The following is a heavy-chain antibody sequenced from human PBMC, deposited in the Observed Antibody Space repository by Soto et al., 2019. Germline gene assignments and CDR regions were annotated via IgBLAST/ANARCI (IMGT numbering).Heavy chain of an antibody. J-gene: IGHJ4*02. Sequence: QVQLVESGGGVVHPGTSLRLSCVTSGFTFSSFAMDWVRQAPGKGLEWVAAISFDGRDISYRESVKGRFTISRDKFKNTVYLQMNSLRPEDTAVYHCAKEALDYFESGRFYAPAFDHWGQGTLVTVSS. CDR3: AKEALDYFESGRFYAPAFDH. CDR1: GFTFSSFA. D-gene: IGHD3-10*01. V-gene: IGHV3-30*18. CDR2: ISFDGRDI.